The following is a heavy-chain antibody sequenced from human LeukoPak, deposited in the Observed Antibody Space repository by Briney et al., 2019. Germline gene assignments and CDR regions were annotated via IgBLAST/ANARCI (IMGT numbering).Heavy chain of an antibody. J-gene: IGHJ4*02. D-gene: IGHD6-13*01. CDR2: IGWNSGGI. CDR3: VKVTAAGFVDH. V-gene: IGHV3-9*01. CDR1: GFTFDDYA. Sequence: QSGGSLRLSCAASGFTFDDYAMHWVRQAPGKGLEWVSGIGWNSGGIVYADSVKGRFTISRDNAKNSLYLQMNSLGAEDTALYYCVKVTAAGFVDHWGQGTLVTVSS.